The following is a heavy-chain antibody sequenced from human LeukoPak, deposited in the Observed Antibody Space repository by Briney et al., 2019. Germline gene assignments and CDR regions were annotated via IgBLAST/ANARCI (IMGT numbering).Heavy chain of an antibody. V-gene: IGHV3-30-3*01. CDR3: ARGTNQWELLGWFDP. D-gene: IGHD1-26*01. Sequence: GRSLRLSCAASGFTFSSYAMHWVRQAPGKGLEWVAVISYDGSNKYYADSVKGPFTISRDNSKNTLYLQMNSLRAEDTAVYYCARGTNQWELLGWFDPWGQGTLVTVSS. CDR1: GFTFSSYA. J-gene: IGHJ5*02. CDR2: ISYDGSNK.